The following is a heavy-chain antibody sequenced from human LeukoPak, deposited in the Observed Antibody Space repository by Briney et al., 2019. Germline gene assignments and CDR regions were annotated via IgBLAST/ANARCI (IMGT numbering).Heavy chain of an antibody. CDR2: ISSSGSTI. D-gene: IGHD2-15*01. CDR3: AKDNGSPSLVVVLVATAPDY. Sequence: GGSLRLSCAASGFTFSDYYMSWIRQAPGKGLEWVSYISSSGSTIYYADSVKGRFTISRDNAKNSLYLQMNSLSAEDTAVYYCAKDNGSPSLVVVLVATAPDYWGQGTLVTVSS. J-gene: IGHJ4*02. V-gene: IGHV3-11*04. CDR1: GFTFSDYY.